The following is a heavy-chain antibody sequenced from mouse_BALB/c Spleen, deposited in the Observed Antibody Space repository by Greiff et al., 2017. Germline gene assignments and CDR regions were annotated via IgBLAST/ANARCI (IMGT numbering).Heavy chain of an antibody. CDR2: ISSGGSYT. Sequence: EVQLVESGGGLVKPGGSLKLSCAASGFTFSSYAMSWVRQTPEKRLEWVATISSGGSYTYYPDSVKGRFTISRDNAKNTLYLQMSGLRSEDTAMYYCARRGGVDYWGQGTTLTVSS. J-gene: IGHJ2*01. V-gene: IGHV5-9-3*01. CDR1: GFTFSSYA. CDR3: ARRGGVDY.